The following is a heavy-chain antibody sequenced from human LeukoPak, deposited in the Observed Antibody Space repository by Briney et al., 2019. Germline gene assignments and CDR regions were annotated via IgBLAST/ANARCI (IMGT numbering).Heavy chain of an antibody. CDR1: GFTFSSYE. CDR2: ISNSGSNI. Sequence: GGSLRLSCAASGFTFSSYEMNWVRQAPGKGLEWVSYISNSGSNIYYTDSVKGRFTISRDNAKDSLYLQMNSLRAEDTAVYYGARGPYASGSYFYGGYYYYMDVWRESTTDTLSS. CDR3: ARGPYASGSYFYGGYYYYMDV. V-gene: IGHV3-48*03. J-gene: IGHJ6*03. D-gene: IGHD3-10*01.